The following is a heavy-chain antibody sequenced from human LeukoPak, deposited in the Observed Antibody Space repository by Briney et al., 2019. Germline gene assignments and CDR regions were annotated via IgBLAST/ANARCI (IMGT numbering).Heavy chain of an antibody. J-gene: IGHJ5*02. Sequence: PSETLSLTCTVSGGSINSGRYYWSWIRQPAGRGLEWIGHISTSGRTSYSPSLKSRVTISVDTSKNQFSLKLSSVTAADTAVYYCARGHCSGGSCYPEEPYNWFDPWGQGTLVTVSS. CDR2: ISTSGRT. CDR1: GGSINSGRYY. V-gene: IGHV4-61*09. CDR3: ARGHCSGGSCYPEEPYNWFDP. D-gene: IGHD2-15*01.